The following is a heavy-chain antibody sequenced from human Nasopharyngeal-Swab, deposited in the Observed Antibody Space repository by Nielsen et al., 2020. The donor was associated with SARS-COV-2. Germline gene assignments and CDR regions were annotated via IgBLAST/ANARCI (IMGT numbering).Heavy chain of an antibody. V-gene: IGHV4-4*02. CDR2: IYHSGTT. CDR3: ARERRIAAAATRYFDL. J-gene: IGHJ2*01. Sequence: SETLSLTCAVSGGSISSSNWWRWVRQPPGKGLEWIGEIYHSGTTNYNPSLKSRVTISVDKSKNQFSLKLSSVTAADTAVYYCARERRIAAAATRYFDLWGRGTLVTVSS. D-gene: IGHD6-13*01. CDR1: GGSISSSNW.